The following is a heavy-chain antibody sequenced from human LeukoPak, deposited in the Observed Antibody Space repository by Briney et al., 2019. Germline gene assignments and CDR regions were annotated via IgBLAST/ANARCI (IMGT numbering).Heavy chain of an antibody. Sequence: PGGSLRLSCAASGFTFSSYEMNWVRQAPGKGLEWVSYISSSGSTIYYADSVKGRFTISRDNAKNSLYLQMNSLRAEDTAVYYCARTAAGNHDAFDIWGQGTMVTVSS. J-gene: IGHJ3*02. CDR3: ARTAAGNHDAFDI. CDR1: GFTFSSYE. D-gene: IGHD6-13*01. V-gene: IGHV3-48*03. CDR2: ISSSGSTI.